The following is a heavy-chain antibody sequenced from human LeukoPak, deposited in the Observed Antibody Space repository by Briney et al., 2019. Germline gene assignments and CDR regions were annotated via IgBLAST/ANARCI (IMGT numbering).Heavy chain of an antibody. CDR3: AEDQQPYGDYYFDY. V-gene: IGHV3-23*01. D-gene: IGHD4-17*01. CDR2: ISGSGGST. J-gene: IGHJ4*02. Sequence: PGGSLRLSCAASGFTFSSYAMSWVRQAPGKGLEWVSAISGSGGSTYYADSVKGRFTISRDNSKNTLYLQMNSLRAEDTAVYYCAEDQQPYGDYYFDYWGQGTLVTVSS. CDR1: GFTFSSYA.